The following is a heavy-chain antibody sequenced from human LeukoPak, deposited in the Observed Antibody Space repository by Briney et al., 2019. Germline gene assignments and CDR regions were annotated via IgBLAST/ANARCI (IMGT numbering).Heavy chain of an antibody. V-gene: IGHV3-21*04. CDR3: AKDRRGNAPRGAFDI. CDR2: ISSSSSYI. Sequence: PGGSLRLSCAASGFTFSSYSMNWVRQAPGKGLEWVSSISSSSSYIYYADSVKGRFTISRDNSKNTLYLQMNSLRAEDTAVYYCAKDRRGNAPRGAFDIWGQGTMVTVSS. J-gene: IGHJ3*02. CDR1: GFTFSSYS. D-gene: IGHD1-1*01.